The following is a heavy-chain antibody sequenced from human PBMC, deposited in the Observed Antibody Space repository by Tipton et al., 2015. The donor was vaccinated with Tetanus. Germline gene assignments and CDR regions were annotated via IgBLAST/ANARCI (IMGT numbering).Heavy chain of an antibody. V-gene: IGHV4-4*02. CDR1: GGPVSSSNW. CDR2: IYYSGNT. D-gene: IGHD2-21*02. Sequence: TLSLTCDVSGGPVSSSNWWSWVRQAPGKGLEWIGEIYYSGNTLQNPSLKSRVTMSLDKSKSQFSLKLRSVTAADTAFYHCARTAVNWFDPWGQGILVTVSS. J-gene: IGHJ5*02. CDR3: ARTAVNWFDP.